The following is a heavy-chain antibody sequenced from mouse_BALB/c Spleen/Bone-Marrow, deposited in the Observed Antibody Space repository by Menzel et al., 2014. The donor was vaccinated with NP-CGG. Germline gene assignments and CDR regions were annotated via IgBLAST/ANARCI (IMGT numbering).Heavy chain of an antibody. D-gene: IGHD2-14*01. V-gene: IGHV1-14*01. Sequence: VQLQQSGPELVKPGASVKMPCKASGYTFTSYVMHWVKQKPGQGPEWIGYINPYNDGTKYNEKFKGMATLTSDRSSSTAYMELSSLTSEDSAVYYCAKGGNYRYDFDYWGQGTTLTISS. J-gene: IGHJ2*01. CDR3: AKGGNYRYDFDY. CDR1: GYTFTSYV. CDR2: INPYNDGT.